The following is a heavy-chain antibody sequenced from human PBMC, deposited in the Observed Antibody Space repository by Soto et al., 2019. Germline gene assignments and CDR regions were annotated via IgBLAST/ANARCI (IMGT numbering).Heavy chain of an antibody. Sequence: PSETLSLTCTVSGGSISSYYWSWIRQPPGKGLERVGYIYYSGSTNYNPSLKSGVTISVDTAKNQFSMKVSSVTAADTAVYYCARASYFESSGPFDYWGPGTLVTVSS. J-gene: IGHJ4*02. CDR3: ARASYFESSGPFDY. CDR1: GGSISSYY. CDR2: IYYSGST. V-gene: IGHV4-59*12. D-gene: IGHD3-22*01.